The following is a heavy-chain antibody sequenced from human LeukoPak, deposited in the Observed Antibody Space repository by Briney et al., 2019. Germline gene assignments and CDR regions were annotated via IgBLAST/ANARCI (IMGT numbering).Heavy chain of an antibody. CDR2: IYSGGGT. J-gene: IGHJ4*02. CDR1: EFSVSSNY. Sequence: GGSLRLSCAASEFSVSSNYMSWVRQAPGKGLEWVSAIYSGGGTYYADSVKGRFTLSRDISKNTLYLQMNSLRAGDTAVYYCVRDASWGQGTLVTVSS. V-gene: IGHV3-66*01. CDR3: VRDAS.